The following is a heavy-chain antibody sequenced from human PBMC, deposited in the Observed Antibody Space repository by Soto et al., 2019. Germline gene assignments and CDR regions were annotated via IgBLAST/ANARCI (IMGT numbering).Heavy chain of an antibody. D-gene: IGHD3-22*01. V-gene: IGHV3-64D*06. Sequence: GGSLRLSCSASGFTFSSYAMHWVRQAPGKGLEYVSAISSNGGSTYYADSVKGRFTISRDNSKNTLYLQMSSLRAEDTAVYYCVKESPYYYDSSGYDFGEFDYWGQGTLVTVS. CDR3: VKESPYYYDSSGYDFGEFDY. J-gene: IGHJ4*02. CDR2: ISSNGGST. CDR1: GFTFSSYA.